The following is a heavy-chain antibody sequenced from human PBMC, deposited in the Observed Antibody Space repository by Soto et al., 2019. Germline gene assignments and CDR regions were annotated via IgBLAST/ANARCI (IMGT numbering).Heavy chain of an antibody. Sequence: GGSLRLSCAASGFTFSSYAMSWVRQAPGKGLEWVSAISGSGGSTYYADSVKGRFTISRDNSKNTLYLQMNSLRAEDTAVYYCAKDSRDTLLYSPYYYYYMDVWGKGTTVTVSS. V-gene: IGHV3-23*01. CDR1: GFTFSSYA. J-gene: IGHJ6*03. D-gene: IGHD2-15*01. CDR3: AKDSRDTLLYSPYYYYYMDV. CDR2: ISGSGGST.